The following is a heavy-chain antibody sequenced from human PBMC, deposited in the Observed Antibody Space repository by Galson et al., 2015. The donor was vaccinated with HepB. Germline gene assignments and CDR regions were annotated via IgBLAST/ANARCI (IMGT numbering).Heavy chain of an antibody. CDR2: INHSGST. CDR3: ARTPQRILQYSGYETGRWLYYYGMDV. Sequence: LSLTCAVYGGSFSGYYWSWIRQPPGKGLEWIGEINHSGSTNYNPSLKSRVTISVDTSKNQFSLKLSSVTAADTAVYYCARTPQRILQYSGYETGRWLYYYGMDVWGQGTTVTVSS. J-gene: IGHJ6*02. CDR1: GGSFSGYY. V-gene: IGHV4-34*01. D-gene: IGHD5-12*01.